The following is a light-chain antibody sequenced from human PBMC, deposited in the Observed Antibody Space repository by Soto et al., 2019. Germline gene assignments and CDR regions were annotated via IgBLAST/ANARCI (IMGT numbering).Light chain of an antibody. CDR2: AAS. J-gene: IGKJ5*01. CDR3: QQYYSYPRGT. CDR1: QGISSY. V-gene: IGKV1-8*01. Sequence: AIRMTQSPSSLYASTGDRVTITCRASQGISSYLAWYQQKPGQAPKLLIYAASTLQSGVPSRFSGSGSGTDFTLTISCLQSEDFATYYCQQYYSYPRGTFGQGTLLEIK.